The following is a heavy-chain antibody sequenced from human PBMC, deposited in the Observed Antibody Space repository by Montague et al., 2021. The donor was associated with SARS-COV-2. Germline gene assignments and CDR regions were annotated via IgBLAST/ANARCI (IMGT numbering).Heavy chain of an antibody. D-gene: IGHD3-10*01. CDR3: ARDVRYYYDQ. Sequence: SETLSLTCSVSGGSMSSYHWVWIRQPPGKGLEWIGYVSYRGSTNXXLPLKSRVTISLDTSKNRFSLRVTSVTAADTAVYYCARDVRYYYDQWGQGILVTVSS. CDR2: VSYRGST. J-gene: IGHJ4*02. V-gene: IGHV4-59*01. CDR1: GGSMSSYH.